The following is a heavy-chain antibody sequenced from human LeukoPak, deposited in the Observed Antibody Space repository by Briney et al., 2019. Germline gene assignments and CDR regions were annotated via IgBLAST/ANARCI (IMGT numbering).Heavy chain of an antibody. V-gene: IGHV4-59*01. CDR3: ARGYSSSWYDY. J-gene: IGHJ4*02. CDR1: GGSISSYY. D-gene: IGHD6-13*01. Sequence: SETLSLTCTVAGGSISSYYWSWIRQPPGKGLEWIGYIYYSGSTNYNPSLKSRVTISVDTSKNQFSLKLSSVTAADTAVYYCARGYSSSWYDYWGQGTLVTVSS. CDR2: IYYSGST.